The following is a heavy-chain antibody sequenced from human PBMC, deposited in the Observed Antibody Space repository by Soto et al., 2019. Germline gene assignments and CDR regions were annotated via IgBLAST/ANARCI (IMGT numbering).Heavy chain of an antibody. CDR2: FDPEDGET. CDR3: VTEGLSSSWYRVGMDV. CDR1: GYTLTELS. V-gene: IGHV1-24*01. D-gene: IGHD6-13*01. J-gene: IGHJ6*02. Sequence: QVQLVQSGAEVKKPGASVKVSCKVSGYTLTELSMHWVRQAPGKGLEWMGGFDPEDGETIYAQKFQGRVTMTEDTSTDTAYMELSSLGSEDTAVYYCVTEGLSSSWYRVGMDVWGQGTTVTVSS.